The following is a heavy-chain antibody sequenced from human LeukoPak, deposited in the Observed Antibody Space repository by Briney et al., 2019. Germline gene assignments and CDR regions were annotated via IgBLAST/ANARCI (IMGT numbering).Heavy chain of an antibody. CDR2: IYHSGST. CDR3: ARRYCSGGSCYFDY. J-gene: IGHJ4*02. Sequence: KTSQTLSLTCAVSGGSISSGGYSWSWIRQPPEKGLEWIGYIYHSGSTYYNPSLKSRVTISVDRSKNQFSLKLSSVTAADTAVYYCARRYCSGGSCYFDYWGQGTLVTVSS. CDR1: GGSISSGGYS. V-gene: IGHV4-30-2*01. D-gene: IGHD2-15*01.